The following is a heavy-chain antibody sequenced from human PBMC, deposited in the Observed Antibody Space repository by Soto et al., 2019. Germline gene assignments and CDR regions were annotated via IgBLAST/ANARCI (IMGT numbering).Heavy chain of an antibody. CDR3: ARLLYTTTGCFDD. J-gene: IGHJ4*02. V-gene: IGHV5-51*01. CDR1: GYCFTTDS. Sequence: PGESLKISCQGSGYCFTTDSSVWVRQMPGKGLEWLGMIYPSDSDTRNSPAFRGLVLISADAFFNTSYREWRSLGASDTPMSCCARLLYTTTGCFDDWGQEIVVTFHS. D-gene: IGHD2-8*01. CDR2: IYPSDSDT.